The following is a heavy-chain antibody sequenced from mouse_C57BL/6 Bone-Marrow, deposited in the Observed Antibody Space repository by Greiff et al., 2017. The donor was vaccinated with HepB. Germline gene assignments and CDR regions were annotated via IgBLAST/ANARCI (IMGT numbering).Heavy chain of an antibody. Sequence: EVNLVESGGGLVKPGGSLKLSCAASGFTFSSYAMSWVRQTPEKRLEWVATISDGGSYTYYPDNVKGRFTISRDNAKNNLYLQMSHLKSEDTAMYYCARDHMITTRGRLDYWGQGTTLTVSS. J-gene: IGHJ2*01. CDR1: GFTFSSYA. V-gene: IGHV5-4*01. D-gene: IGHD2-4*01. CDR2: ISDGGSYT. CDR3: ARDHMITTRGRLDY.